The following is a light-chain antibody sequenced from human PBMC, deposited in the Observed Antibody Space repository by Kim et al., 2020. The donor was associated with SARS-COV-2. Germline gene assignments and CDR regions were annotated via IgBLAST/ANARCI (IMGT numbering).Light chain of an antibody. CDR2: DVS. J-gene: IGLJ3*02. CDR1: SSDIGSSIY. Sequence: QSALTQPASVSGSPGQTITISCTGTSSDIGSSIYISWYQQHPGKVPKLIIYDVSKRPSGVSNRFSGSTSGNTASLTISGLQADDEADYYCNSYISRTHWVFGGGTQLTVL. V-gene: IGLV2-14*03. CDR3: NSYISRTHWV.